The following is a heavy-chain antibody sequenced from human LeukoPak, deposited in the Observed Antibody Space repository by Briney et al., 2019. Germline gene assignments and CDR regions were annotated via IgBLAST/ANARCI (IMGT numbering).Heavy chain of an antibody. CDR2: INGGNGNI. CDR1: GYSFTSYD. V-gene: IGHV1-3*01. D-gene: IGHD3-10*01. J-gene: IGHJ3*02. Sequence: ASVKVSCKASGYSFTSYDLHWVRQAPGQRLEWMAWINGGNGNIQYSQKFQGGVTITRDTYASIAYVELSSLRSEDTAVYYCVRGVPGGLDIWGQGTMVTVSS. CDR3: VRGVPGGLDI.